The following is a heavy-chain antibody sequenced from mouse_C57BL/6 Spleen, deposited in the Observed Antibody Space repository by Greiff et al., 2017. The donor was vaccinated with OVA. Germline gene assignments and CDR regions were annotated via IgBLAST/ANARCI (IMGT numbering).Heavy chain of an antibody. CDR1: GYTFTGYW. J-gene: IGHJ4*01. CDR2: ILPGSGST. CDR3: ARWVITTVVAPYAMDY. V-gene: IGHV1-9*01. Sequence: QVQLQQSGAELMKPGASVKLSCKATGYTFTGYWIEWVKQRPGHGLEWIGEILPGSGSTNYNEKFKGKATFTADTSSNTAYMQLSILTTEDSAIYYCARWVITTVVAPYAMDYWGQGTSVTVSS. D-gene: IGHD1-1*01.